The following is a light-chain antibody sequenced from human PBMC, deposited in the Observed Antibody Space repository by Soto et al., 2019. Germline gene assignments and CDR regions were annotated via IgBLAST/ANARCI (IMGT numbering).Light chain of an antibody. CDR2: EAS. Sequence: QSALTQPPSVSGSPGQSVTISCTGTSTDFVSYNRVSWYQQPPGTAPKLIIYEASNRPSGVPDRFSGSKSGNTASLTISGLQAADEADYYCAAWDDSLSGHVFGTGTKLTVL. CDR1: STDFVSYNR. V-gene: IGLV2-18*01. CDR3: AAWDDSLSGHV. J-gene: IGLJ1*01.